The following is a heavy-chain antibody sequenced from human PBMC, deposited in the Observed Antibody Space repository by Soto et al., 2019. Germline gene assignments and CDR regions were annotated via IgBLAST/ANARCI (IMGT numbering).Heavy chain of an antibody. J-gene: IGHJ6*02. Sequence: DAGHVCCKASAYTFSVYHINWVRQAPGQGLEWMGWIHPNSGGTNYAQRFEGRVTMTRDTSINTAYMELSRLTSDATAAYYYAKELQRGMDVWGQGTTVTVS. CDR2: IHPNSGGT. V-gene: IGHV1-2*02. D-gene: IGHD4-4*01. CDR3: AKELQRGMDV. CDR1: AYTFSVYH.